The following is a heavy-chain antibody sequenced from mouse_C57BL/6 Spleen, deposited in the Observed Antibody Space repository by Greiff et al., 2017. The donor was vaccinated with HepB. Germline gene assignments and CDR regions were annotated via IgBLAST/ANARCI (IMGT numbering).Heavy chain of an antibody. D-gene: IGHD1-1*01. CDR3: ARDYYGSRRGY. CDR1: GYTFTSYW. CDR2: IHPNSGST. Sequence: QVQLQQPGAELVKPGASVKLSCKASGYTFTSYWMHWVKQRPGQGLEWIGMIHPNSGSTNYNEKFKSKATLTVDKSSSTAYMQLSSLTSEDSAVYYCARDYYGSRRGYWGQGTTLTVSS. V-gene: IGHV1-64*01. J-gene: IGHJ2*01.